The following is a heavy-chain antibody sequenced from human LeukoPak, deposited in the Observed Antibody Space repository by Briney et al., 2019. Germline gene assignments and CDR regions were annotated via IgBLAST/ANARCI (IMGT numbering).Heavy chain of an antibody. CDR3: AKDEVVPGYYYTDV. CDR2: ISSNSSYI. D-gene: IGHD2-2*01. J-gene: IGHJ6*03. Sequence: GGSLRLSCAASGFTFSSYSMNWVRQAPGKGLEWVSSISSNSSYIYYADSVKGRFTISRDNAKNSLYLQMNSLRAEDTAVYYCAKDEVVPGYYYTDVWGRGTTVTISS. CDR1: GFTFSSYS. V-gene: IGHV3-21*01.